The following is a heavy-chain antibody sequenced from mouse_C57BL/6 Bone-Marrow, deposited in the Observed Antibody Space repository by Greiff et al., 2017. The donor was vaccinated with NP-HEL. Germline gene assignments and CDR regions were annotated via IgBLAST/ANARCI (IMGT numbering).Heavy chain of an antibody. V-gene: IGHV1-18*01. D-gene: IGHD1-1*01. Sequence: EVQLQQSGPELVKPGASVKIPCKASGYTFTDYNMDWVKQSHGKSLEWIGDINPNNGGTIYNQKFKGKATLTVDKSSSTAYMELRSLTSEDTAVYYCARKIITTAPGIYYAMDYWGQGTSVTVSS. CDR3: ARKIITTAPGIYYAMDY. CDR1: GYTFTDYN. J-gene: IGHJ4*01. CDR2: INPNNGGT.